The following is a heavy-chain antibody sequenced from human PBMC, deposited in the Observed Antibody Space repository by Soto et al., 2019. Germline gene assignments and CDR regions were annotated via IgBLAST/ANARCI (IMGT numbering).Heavy chain of an antibody. CDR2: IYYSGST. CDR3: ARNRLVGATAWFDP. D-gene: IGHD1-26*01. V-gene: IGHV4-30-4*01. CDR1: GGSISSGDYY. J-gene: IGHJ5*02. Sequence: QVQLQESGPGLVKPSQTLSLTCTVSGGSISSGDYYWSWIRQPPGKGLECIGYIYYSGSTYYNPSLQSRVTISVDTSQNQFSLKLTSVTVADTALYYCARNRLVGATAWFDPWGQGTLVTVSS.